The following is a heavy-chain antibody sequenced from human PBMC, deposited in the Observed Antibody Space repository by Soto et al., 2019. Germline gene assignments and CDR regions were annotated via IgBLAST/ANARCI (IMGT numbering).Heavy chain of an antibody. CDR2: ISAYNGNT. CDR1: GYTFTSYG. Sequence: ASVKVSCKASGYTFTSYGISWVRQAPGQGLEWMGWISAYNGNTNYAQKLQGRVTMTTDTSTSTAYMELRSLRSDDTAVYYCARGRDIVLVVAATERLIPRARGCYMDVWGKGTTVTVSS. CDR3: ARGRDIVLVVAATERLIPRARGCYMDV. D-gene: IGHD2-15*01. J-gene: IGHJ6*03. V-gene: IGHV1-18*01.